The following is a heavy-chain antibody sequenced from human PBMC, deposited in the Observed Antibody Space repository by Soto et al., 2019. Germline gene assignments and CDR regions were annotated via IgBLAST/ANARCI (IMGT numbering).Heavy chain of an antibody. V-gene: IGHV1-69*01. CDR1: GGTFSTYG. CDR2: IIPIFGTT. CDR3: ARDKGFGAAAEFDY. D-gene: IGHD6-13*01. J-gene: IGHJ4*02. Sequence: QVQLVQSGAEVKKRGSSVKVSCKASGGTFSTYGLSWVRQAPGQGLEWMGGIIPIFGTTTYAQKSQGRVTMTADESTSTPYMELSSLRSEDTAVYYCARDKGFGAAAEFDYWGQGTLLTGSS.